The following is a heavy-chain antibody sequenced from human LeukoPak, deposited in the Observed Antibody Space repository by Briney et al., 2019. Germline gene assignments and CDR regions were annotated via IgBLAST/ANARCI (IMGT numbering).Heavy chain of an antibody. Sequence: SGTLSLTCAVSGGSISSSNWWSWVRQPPGKGLEWIGEIYHSGSTNYNPSLKSRVTISVDKSKNQFPLKLSSVTAADTAVYYCARVPYYYGSRSYYIDYWGQGTLVTVSS. J-gene: IGHJ4*02. D-gene: IGHD3-10*01. CDR1: GGSISSSNW. CDR2: IYHSGST. V-gene: IGHV4-4*02. CDR3: ARVPYYYGSRSYYIDY.